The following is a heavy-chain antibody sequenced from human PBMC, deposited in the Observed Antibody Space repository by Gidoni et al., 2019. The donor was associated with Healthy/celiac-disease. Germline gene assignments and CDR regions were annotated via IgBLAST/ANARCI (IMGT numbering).Heavy chain of an antibody. CDR1: GFTFSSYW. Sequence: EVQLVESGGGLVQPGGSLRLSCAASGFTFSSYWMSWVRQAPGKGLEWVANIKQDGSEKYYVDSVKGRFTISRDNAKNSLYLQMNSLRAEDTAVYYCARVRHGYNKYYFDYWGQGTLVTVSS. J-gene: IGHJ4*02. D-gene: IGHD5-12*01. CDR2: IKQDGSEK. V-gene: IGHV3-7*01. CDR3: ARVRHGYNKYYFDY.